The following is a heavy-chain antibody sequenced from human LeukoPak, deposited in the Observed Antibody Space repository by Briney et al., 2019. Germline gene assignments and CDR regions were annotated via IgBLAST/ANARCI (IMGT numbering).Heavy chain of an antibody. CDR2: IGDNGDST. V-gene: IGHV3-23*01. J-gene: IGHJ4*02. CDR3: AKYDYGGNPNEYYFDY. D-gene: IGHD4-23*01. Sequence: GGSLRLSCAASGFTFSSYAMSWVRQAPGRGLEWVSTIGDNGDSTYYADSVKGRFTISRDNSKNTLYLQMNSLRAQDTAVYYCAKYDYGGNPNEYYFDYWGQGTLVTVSS. CDR1: GFTFSSYA.